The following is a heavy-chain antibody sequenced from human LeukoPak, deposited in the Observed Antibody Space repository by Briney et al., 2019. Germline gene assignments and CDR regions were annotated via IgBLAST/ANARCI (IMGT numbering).Heavy chain of an antibody. V-gene: IGHV1-2*02. Sequence: ASVKVSFKASGYTFTGYYMHWVRQAPGQGLEWMGWINPNSGGTNYAQKFQGRVTMTRDTSISTAYMELSRLRSDDTAVYYCARVMVRGVISGDYWGQGTLVTVSS. D-gene: IGHD3-10*01. CDR1: GYTFTGYY. CDR3: ARVMVRGVISGDY. J-gene: IGHJ4*02. CDR2: INPNSGGT.